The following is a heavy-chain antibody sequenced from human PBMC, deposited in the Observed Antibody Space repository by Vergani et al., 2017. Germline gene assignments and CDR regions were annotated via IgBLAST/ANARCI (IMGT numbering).Heavy chain of an antibody. CDR2: IHYSENT. CDR1: FDSIRNLY. J-gene: IGHJ4*02. CDR3: ASDTHSRQMADH. V-gene: IGHV4-59*11. D-gene: IGHD4-11*01. Sequence: QVQLQESGPGLVKSSETLSLTCSVSFDSIRNLYCNWIRQPPGKGLEWIGSIHYSENTNYNPSLKTRVTISVDTSKNQFSLTLTSVTASDTAVYYCASDTHSRQMADHWGQGILVTVTS.